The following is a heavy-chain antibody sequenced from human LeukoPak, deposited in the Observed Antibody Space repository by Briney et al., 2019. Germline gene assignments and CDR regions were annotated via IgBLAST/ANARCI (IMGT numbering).Heavy chain of an antibody. J-gene: IGHJ6*03. V-gene: IGHV4-39*07. D-gene: IGHD6-19*01. CDR3: ASRHSGWWEIYYYYYMDV. CDR2: IYYSGST. CDR1: GGSISSSSYY. Sequence: PSETLSLTCTVSGGSISSSSYYWGWIRQPPGKGLEWIGSIYYSGSTYYNPSLKSRVTISVDTSKNQFSLKLSSVTAADTAVYYCASRHSGWWEIYYYYYMDVWGKGTTVTVSS.